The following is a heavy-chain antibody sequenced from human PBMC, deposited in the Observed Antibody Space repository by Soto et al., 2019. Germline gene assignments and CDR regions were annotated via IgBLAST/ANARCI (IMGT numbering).Heavy chain of an antibody. CDR1: GYTFTSYA. V-gene: IGHV1-3*01. CDR2: INGGNGDT. J-gene: IGHJ4*02. CDR3: ARGYGDSY. D-gene: IGHD4-17*01. Sequence: QVQLVQSGAEMRKPGASVMVSCKASGYTFTSYAMNWVRQAPGQRLEWMGWINGGNGDTKYSQRFQDRVTITRDTSANTVYMDLRSLTSDDTAVYYCARGYGDSYWGQGTLVTVFS.